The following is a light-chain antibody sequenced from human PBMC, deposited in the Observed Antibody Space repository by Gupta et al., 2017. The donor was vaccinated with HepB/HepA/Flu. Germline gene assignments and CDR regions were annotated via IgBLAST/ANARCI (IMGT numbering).Light chain of an antibody. CDR2: YYSDSHK. CDR1: SDINVGRHT. Sequence: QPVLTRPPPSPASPGVTASLTRTLSSDINVGRHTIYWYQHKAGSPPRYRLYYYSDSHKGQGSGVPGRFSGSKDASANTGILLVSGIQAEDEADYGWGIRAVNGWVFGGGTQLTVL. CDR3: GIRAVNGWV. J-gene: IGLJ3*02. V-gene: IGLV5-37*01.